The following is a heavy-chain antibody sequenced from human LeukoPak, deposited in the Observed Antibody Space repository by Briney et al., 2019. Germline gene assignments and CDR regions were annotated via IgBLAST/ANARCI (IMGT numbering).Heavy chain of an antibody. CDR3: ARDRGGSYSAIDY. Sequence: SLRLSCAASGFTFDDYAMHWVRQAPGKGLEWVSGISWNSGSIGYADSVKGRFTISRDNAKNSLYLQMNSLRAEDTAVYYCARDRGGSYSAIDYWGQGTLVTVSS. J-gene: IGHJ4*02. D-gene: IGHD1-26*01. CDR2: ISWNSGSI. CDR1: GFTFDDYA. V-gene: IGHV3-9*01.